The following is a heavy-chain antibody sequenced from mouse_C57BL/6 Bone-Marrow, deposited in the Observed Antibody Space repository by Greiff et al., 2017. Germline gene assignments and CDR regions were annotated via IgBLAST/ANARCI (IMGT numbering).Heavy chain of an antibody. CDR3: ARGGSYYSFFYAMDY. CDR2: IHPNSGST. V-gene: IGHV1-64*01. CDR1: GYTFTSYW. J-gene: IGHJ4*01. D-gene: IGHD2-12*01. Sequence: VQLVESGAELVKPGASVKLSCKASGYTFTSYWMHWVKQRPGQGLEWIGMIHPNSGSTNYNEKFKSKATLTVDKSSSTAYMQLSSLTSEDSAVYYCARGGSYYSFFYAMDYWGQGTSVTVSS.